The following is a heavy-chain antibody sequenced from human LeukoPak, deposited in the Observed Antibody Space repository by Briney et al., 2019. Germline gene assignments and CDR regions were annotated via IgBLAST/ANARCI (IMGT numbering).Heavy chain of an antibody. CDR1: GFTFNSYA. J-gene: IGHJ4*02. Sequence: GGSLRLSCAASGFTFNSYAMHWVRQAPGKGLEWVSVISYDGSNKYYADSVKGRFTISRDNSKNTLYLQMNSLRAEDTAVYYCARVGRLRVWVWGQGTLVTVSS. V-gene: IGHV3-30*04. CDR3: ARVGRLRVWV. D-gene: IGHD4-17*01. CDR2: ISYDGSNK.